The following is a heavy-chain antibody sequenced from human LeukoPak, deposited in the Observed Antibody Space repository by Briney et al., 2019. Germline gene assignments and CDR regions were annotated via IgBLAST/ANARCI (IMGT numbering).Heavy chain of an antibody. CDR3: ARGFCSRGSCHIDY. J-gene: IGHJ4*02. V-gene: IGHV3-74*01. CDR1: GFTFSSYW. Sequence: GGSLRLSCAASGFTFSSYWIHWVRQAPGKGLVWVSRINSDGSSTNYADSVKGRFTISRDNAKNTLYLQMNSLRAEDTAVYYCARGFCSRGSCHIDYWGQGTLVTVSS. D-gene: IGHD2-15*01. CDR2: INSDGSST.